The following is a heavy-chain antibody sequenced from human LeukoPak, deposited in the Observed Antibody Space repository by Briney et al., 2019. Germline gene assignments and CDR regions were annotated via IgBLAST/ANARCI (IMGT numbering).Heavy chain of an antibody. Sequence: PSETLSLTCALYGGSFSGYYWSWIRQPPGKGLEWIGEINHSGSTNYNPSLKSRVTISVDTSKNQFSLKLSSVTAADTAVYYCARSPGSGSYSRPSPTLPFDPWGQGTLVTVSS. CDR2: INHSGST. V-gene: IGHV4-34*01. D-gene: IGHD3-10*01. CDR3: ARSPGSGSYSRPSPTLPFDP. J-gene: IGHJ5*02. CDR1: GGSFSGYY.